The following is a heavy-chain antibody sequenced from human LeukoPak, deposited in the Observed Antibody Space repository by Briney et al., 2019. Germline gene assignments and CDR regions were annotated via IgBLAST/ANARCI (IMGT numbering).Heavy chain of an antibody. J-gene: IGHJ6*02. Sequence: SETLSLTCTVSGGSISSYYWSWIRQPPGKGLEWIGYIYYSGSTNYNPSLKSRVTISVDTSKNQFSLKLSSVTAADTAVYYCARQHWGRRYYYYGMDVWGQGTTVTVSS. V-gene: IGHV4-59*01. CDR2: IYYSGST. CDR1: GGSISSYY. D-gene: IGHD3-16*01. CDR3: ARQHWGRRYYYYGMDV.